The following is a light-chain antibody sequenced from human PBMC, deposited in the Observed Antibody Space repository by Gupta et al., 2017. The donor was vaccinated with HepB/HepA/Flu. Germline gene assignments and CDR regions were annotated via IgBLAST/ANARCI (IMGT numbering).Light chain of an antibody. Sequence: DIVMTQSPLSLPVTPGEPASISCRSNQSLLHRSGNYYLDWYLQRPGQSPHLLIYMGSMRASGVPDRFSGSGSGTDFTLEISRVEAEDVGVYYCMQSAQSLISIGQGTRLEIK. J-gene: IGKJ5*01. V-gene: IGKV2-28*01. CDR3: MQSAQSLIS. CDR2: MGS. CDR1: QSLLHRSGNYY.